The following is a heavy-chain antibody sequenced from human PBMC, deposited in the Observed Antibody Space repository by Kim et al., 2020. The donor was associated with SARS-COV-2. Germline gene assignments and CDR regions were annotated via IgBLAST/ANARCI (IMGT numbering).Heavy chain of an antibody. CDR1: GFTFSSYG. CDR3: AKGGQWLINWFDP. CDR2: ISYDGSNK. D-gene: IGHD3-22*01. Sequence: GGSLRLSCAASGFTFSSYGMHWVRQAPGKGLEWVAVISYDGSNKYYADSVKGRFTISRDNSKNTLYLQMNSLRAEDTAVYYCAKGGQWLINWFDPWGQGTLVTVSS. J-gene: IGHJ5*02. V-gene: IGHV3-30*18.